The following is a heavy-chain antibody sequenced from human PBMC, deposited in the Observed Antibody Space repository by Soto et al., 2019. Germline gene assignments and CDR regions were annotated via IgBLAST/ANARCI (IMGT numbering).Heavy chain of an antibody. CDR2: IYHSGST. Sequence: SETLSLTCAVSGYSISSGYYWGWSRQPPGKGLEWIGSIYHSGSTYYNPSLKSRVTISVDTSKNQFSLKLSSVTAADTAVYYCARGDYDILTGYYPLHAFDIWGQGTMVTVSS. V-gene: IGHV4-38-2*01. D-gene: IGHD3-9*01. CDR3: ARGDYDILTGYYPLHAFDI. J-gene: IGHJ3*02. CDR1: GYSISSGYY.